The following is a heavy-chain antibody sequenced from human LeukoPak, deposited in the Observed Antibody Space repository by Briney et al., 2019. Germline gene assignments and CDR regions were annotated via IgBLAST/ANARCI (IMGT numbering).Heavy chain of an antibody. D-gene: IGHD5-12*01. CDR2: INAGNDNT. CDR1: GYTFTTYT. V-gene: IGHV1-3*01. Sequence: GASVKVSCKASGYTFTTYTIHWVRQAPGQRLEWMGWINAGNDNTKYSQKFQDRVTITRDTSASTAYMELSSLRSEDTAVYYCASSGGYDVGGYFDYWGQGTLVTVSS. CDR3: ASSGGYDVGGYFDY. J-gene: IGHJ4*02.